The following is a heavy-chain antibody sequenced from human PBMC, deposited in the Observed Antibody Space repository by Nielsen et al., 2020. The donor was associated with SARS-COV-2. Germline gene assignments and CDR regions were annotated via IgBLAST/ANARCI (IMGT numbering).Heavy chain of an antibody. J-gene: IGHJ6*02. Sequence: GESLKISCAASGFTFSDYYMSWIRQAPGKGLEWVSYISSSSSYTNYADSVKGRFTISRDNAKNSLYLQMNSLRDEDTAVYYCARGSGRGVAYYYYYGMDVWGQGTTVTVSS. D-gene: IGHD3-10*01. CDR1: GFTFSDYY. CDR3: ARGSGRGVAYYYYYGMDV. V-gene: IGHV3-11*06. CDR2: ISSSSSYT.